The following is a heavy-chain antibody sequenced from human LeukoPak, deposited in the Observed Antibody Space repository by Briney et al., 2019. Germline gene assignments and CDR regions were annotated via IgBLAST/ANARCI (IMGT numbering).Heavy chain of an antibody. CDR2: LNPRSGSS. J-gene: IGHJ4*02. D-gene: IGHD1-1*01. CDR3: ATEGNAIGGTSRFFDY. V-gene: IGHV1-46*03. CDR1: GYTFTNYY. Sequence: ASVKVSCKASGYTFTNYYIHWMRQAPGQGLEWMGLLNPRSGSSTYAQRFQGRATMTRDTSTSTVYMEVSSLRAEDTAVYYCATEGNAIGGTSRFFDYWGQGTLVTVSS.